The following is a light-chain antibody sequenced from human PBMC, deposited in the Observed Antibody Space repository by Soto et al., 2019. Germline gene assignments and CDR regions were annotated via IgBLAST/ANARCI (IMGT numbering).Light chain of an antibody. CDR3: QSYDSSLSGFWV. CDR2: GNS. Sequence: QSVLTQPPSVSGAPGQRVTISCTGSSSNIGAGYDVHWYQQLPGTAPKLLIYGNSNRPSGVPDRFSGSKSGTSASLAIPGLRGEEEADYYCQSYDSSLSGFWVFGGGTKLTVL. V-gene: IGLV1-40*01. CDR1: SSNIGAGYD. J-gene: IGLJ3*02.